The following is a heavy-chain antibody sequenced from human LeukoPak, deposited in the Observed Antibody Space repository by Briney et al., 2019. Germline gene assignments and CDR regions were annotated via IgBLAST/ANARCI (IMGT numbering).Heavy chain of an antibody. CDR2: ISINGAGT. CDR3: GRGLGSPLDY. CDR1: GFDFRGHG. J-gene: IGHJ4*02. V-gene: IGHV3-23*01. Sequence: GGSLRLSCAASGFDFRGHGMSWFRQAPGKGLEWVSGISINGAGTYYADSVKGRFTISRDNSKNTLYLQMNSLRAEDTAIYYCGRGLGSPLDYWGQGILVTVSS. D-gene: IGHD1-26*01.